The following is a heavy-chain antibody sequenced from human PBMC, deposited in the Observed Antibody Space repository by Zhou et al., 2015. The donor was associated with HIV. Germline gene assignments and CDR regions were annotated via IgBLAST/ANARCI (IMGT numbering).Heavy chain of an antibody. D-gene: IGHD3-16*02. CDR1: GYTFTYYY. CDR2: INPSNGIT. J-gene: IGHJ6*02. CDR3: ARVYDYVRGSYLYAMDV. V-gene: IGHV1-46*04. Sequence: QVQLVQSGAEVRKPGASVKVSCKASGYTFTYYYMHWVRQAPGQGLEWMGVINPSNGITSQAQGRVILTRDTSTSTVYLEIRSLRSDDTAVYYCARVYDYVRGSYLYAMDVWGQGTTVTVSS.